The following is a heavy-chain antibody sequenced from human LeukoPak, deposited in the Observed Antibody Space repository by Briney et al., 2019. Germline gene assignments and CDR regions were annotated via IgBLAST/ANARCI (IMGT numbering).Heavy chain of an antibody. CDR1: GGSISSGGHY. CDR3: ARTASALAAAGARGGFDY. Sequence: PQTRSPTCTVSGGSISSGGHYWSWIRQHPGKGLEWIGYIYYYGSTYYNPSLKSRVTISVDTSKDQFSLKLSSVTAADTAVYYCARTASALAAAGARGGFDYWGQGTMVTVSS. CDR2: IYYYGST. J-gene: IGHJ3*01. D-gene: IGHD3-9*01. V-gene: IGHV4-31*03.